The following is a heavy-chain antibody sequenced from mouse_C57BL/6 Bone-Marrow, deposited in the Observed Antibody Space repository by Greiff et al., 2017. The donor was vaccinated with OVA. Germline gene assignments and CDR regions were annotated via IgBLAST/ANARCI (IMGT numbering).Heavy chain of an antibody. D-gene: IGHD2-2*01. CDR1: GYTFTSYW. CDR2: INPSSGYT. J-gene: IGHJ3*01. V-gene: IGHV1-7*01. Sequence: VQLVESGAELAQPGASVKLSCKASGYTFTSYWMHWVKQRPGQGLEWIGYINPSSGYTKYNQKFKDKATLTADKSSSTAYMQLSSLTYEDSAVYDGARRLWLRRTGSAWFAYWGQGTLVTVSA. CDR3: ARRLWLRRTGSAWFAY.